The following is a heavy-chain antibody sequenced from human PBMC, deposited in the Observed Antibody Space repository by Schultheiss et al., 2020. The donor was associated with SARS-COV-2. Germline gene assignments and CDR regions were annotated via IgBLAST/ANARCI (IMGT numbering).Heavy chain of an antibody. D-gene: IGHD3-22*01. CDR3: ARDGYYYDSSGLGY. CDR2: IYHSGST. J-gene: IGHJ4*02. V-gene: IGHV4-38-2*02. Sequence: SETLSLTCAVSGYSISSGYYCGWIRQPPGKGLEWIGSIYHSGSTYYNPSLKSRVTISVDTSKNQFSLKLSSVTAADTAVYYCARDGYYYDSSGLGYWGQGTLVTVSS. CDR1: GYSISSGYY.